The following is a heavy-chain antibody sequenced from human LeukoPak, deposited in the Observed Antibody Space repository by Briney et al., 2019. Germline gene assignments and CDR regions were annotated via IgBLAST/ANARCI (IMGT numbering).Heavy chain of an antibody. J-gene: IGHJ4*02. CDR2: LHPNNGDT. D-gene: IGHD3-10*01. CDR3: ARDGPAQMVDLDY. Sequence: ASVKVSCKASGYTFSGAGWYLYWLRQAPGQGLECMGWLHPNNGDTAYAQKFEGRVAMTRDTSISTAYMELRRLRPDDTAVYFCARDGPAQMVDLDYWGQGTLVTVSS. V-gene: IGHV1-2*02. CDR1: GYTFSGAGWY.